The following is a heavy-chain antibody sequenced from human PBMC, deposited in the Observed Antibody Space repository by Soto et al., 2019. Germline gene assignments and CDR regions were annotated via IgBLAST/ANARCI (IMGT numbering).Heavy chain of an antibody. Sequence: SETLSLTCAVYGGSFSGYYWSWIRQPPGKGLEWIGEINHSGSTNYNPSLKSRVTISVDTSKNQFSLKLSSVTAADTAVYYCARGRGVVRGVIIIWGQGTMVTVSS. CDR1: GGSFSGYY. J-gene: IGHJ3*02. CDR2: INHSGST. D-gene: IGHD3-10*01. V-gene: IGHV4-34*01. CDR3: ARGRGVVRGVIII.